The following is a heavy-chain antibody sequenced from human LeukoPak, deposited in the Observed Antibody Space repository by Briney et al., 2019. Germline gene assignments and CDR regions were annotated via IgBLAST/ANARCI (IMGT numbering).Heavy chain of an antibody. Sequence: PGGSLRLSCAASGFTFSSYGMHWVRQAPGKGLEWVAVISYDGSNKYYADSVKGRFTISRDNSKNTLYLQMNSLRAEDTAVYYCAREKDYGDYIDFWGQGTLVTVSS. CDR1: GFTFSSYG. D-gene: IGHD4-17*01. CDR3: AREKDYGDYIDF. CDR2: ISYDGSNK. V-gene: IGHV3-30*03. J-gene: IGHJ4*02.